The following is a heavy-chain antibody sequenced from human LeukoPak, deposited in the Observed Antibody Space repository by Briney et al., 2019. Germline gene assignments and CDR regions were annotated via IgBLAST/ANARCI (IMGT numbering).Heavy chain of an antibody. D-gene: IGHD3-3*01. Sequence: SETLSLTCTVSGGSISSGSYYWSWIRQPAGKGLEWIGRIYTSGSTNYNPTLKSRVTISADTSKNQFSLKLSSVTAADTAVYYCARGVWGGPWSAHKGFDPWGQGTLVTVSS. CDR3: ARGVWGGPWSAHKGFDP. CDR2: IYTSGST. J-gene: IGHJ5*02. CDR1: GGSISSGSYY. V-gene: IGHV4-61*02.